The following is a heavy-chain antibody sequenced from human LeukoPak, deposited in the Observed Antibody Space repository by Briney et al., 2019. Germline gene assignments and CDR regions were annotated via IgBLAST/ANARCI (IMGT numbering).Heavy chain of an antibody. J-gene: IGHJ6*03. V-gene: IGHV3-23*01. Sequence: GSLRLSCAASGFTFSSYAMSWVRQAPGKGLERVSAISGSGGSTYYADSVKGRFTISRDNSKNTLYLQMNSLRAEDTAVYYCAKASPPSVKYCSSTSCYHYYYYYMDVWGKGTTVTVSS. CDR2: ISGSGGST. CDR3: AKASPPSVKYCSSTSCYHYYYYYMDV. CDR1: GFTFSSYA. D-gene: IGHD2-2*01.